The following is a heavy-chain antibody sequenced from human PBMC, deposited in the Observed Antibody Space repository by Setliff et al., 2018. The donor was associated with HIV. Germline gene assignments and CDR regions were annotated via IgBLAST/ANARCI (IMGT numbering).Heavy chain of an antibody. CDR1: GFTFSSYS. J-gene: IGHJ6*02. CDR3: ARGTRTAMAQGYYGMDV. CDR2: ISSSSSYI. Sequence: PGESLKISCAASGFTFSSYSMNWVRQAPGKGLEWVSSISSSSSYIYYADSVKGRFTISRDNAKNSLYLQMNSLRAEDTAVYYCARGTRTAMAQGYYGMDVWGQGTTVTVSS. D-gene: IGHD5-18*01. V-gene: IGHV3-21*01.